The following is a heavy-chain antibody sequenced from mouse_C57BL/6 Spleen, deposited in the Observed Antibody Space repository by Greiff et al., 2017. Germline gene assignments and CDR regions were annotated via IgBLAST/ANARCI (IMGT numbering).Heavy chain of an antibody. CDR1: GYTFSSYR. CDR2: INPSCSYT. Sequence: VQLQQSGAELAKPGASVKLSCKASGYTFSSYRMHWVKQRPGQGLEWIGYINPSCSYTKYNQKFKDKATLTADNSSSTAYMQLSSLTDEDSTVYYCATSGPYGSSTLFAYWGQGTLVTVSA. D-gene: IGHD1-1*01. V-gene: IGHV1-7*01. CDR3: ATSGPYGSSTLFAY. J-gene: IGHJ3*01.